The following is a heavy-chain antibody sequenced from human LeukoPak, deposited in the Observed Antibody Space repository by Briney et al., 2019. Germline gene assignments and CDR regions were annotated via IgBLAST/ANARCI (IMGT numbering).Heavy chain of an antibody. CDR3: ARTPIYYFDNSGYYN. J-gene: IGHJ4*02. V-gene: IGHV4-59*12. D-gene: IGHD3-22*01. Sequence: SETLSLTCTVSGGSISSYYWSWIRQPPGKGLEWIGYIYYSGSTNYNPSLKSRVTISVDTSKSQFSLKLRSVTAADTAVYYCARTPIYYFDNSGYYNWGQGTLVTVSS. CDR2: IYYSGST. CDR1: GGSISSYY.